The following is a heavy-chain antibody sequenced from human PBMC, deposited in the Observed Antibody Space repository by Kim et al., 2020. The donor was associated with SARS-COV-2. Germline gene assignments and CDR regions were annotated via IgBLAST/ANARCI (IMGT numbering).Heavy chain of an antibody. CDR3: ARDHREELERPDDAFDI. CDR2: ISSSGSTI. CDR1: GFTFSDYY. J-gene: IGHJ3*02. V-gene: IGHV3-11*01. Sequence: GGSLRLSCAASGFTFSDYYMSWIRQAPGKGLEWVSYISSSGSTIYYADSVKGRFTISRDNAKNSLYLQMNSLRAEDTAVYYCARDHREELERPDDAFDIWGQGTMVTVSS. D-gene: IGHD1-1*01.